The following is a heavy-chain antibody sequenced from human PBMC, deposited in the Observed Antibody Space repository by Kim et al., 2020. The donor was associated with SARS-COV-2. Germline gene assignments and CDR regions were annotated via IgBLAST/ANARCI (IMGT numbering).Heavy chain of an antibody. CDR2: TYYRSKWYN. D-gene: IGHD6-13*01. J-gene: IGHJ4*02. V-gene: IGHV6-1*01. CDR3: ARDVKDKEYSSSWYTYYFDY. Sequence: SQTLSLTCAISGDSVSSNSAAWNWIRQSPSRGLEWLGRTYYRSKWYNDYAVSVKSRITINPDTSKNQFSLQLNSVTPEDTAVYYCARDVKDKEYSSSWYTYYFDYWGQGTLVTVSS. CDR1: GDSVSSNSAA.